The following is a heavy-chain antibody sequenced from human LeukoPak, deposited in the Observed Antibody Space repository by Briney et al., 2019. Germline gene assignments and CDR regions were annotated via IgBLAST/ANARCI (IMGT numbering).Heavy chain of an antibody. D-gene: IGHD3-10*01. J-gene: IGHJ6*03. CDR2: ISWNSGSI. V-gene: IGHV3-9*01. Sequence: GGSLRLSCAASGFTFDDYAMHWVRQAPGKGLEWVSGISWNSGSIGYADSVKGRFTISRDNAKNSLYLQMNSLRAEDTALYYCAKAFGAYYYYMDVWGKGTTVTVSS. CDR3: AKAFGAYYYYMDV. CDR1: GFTFDDYA.